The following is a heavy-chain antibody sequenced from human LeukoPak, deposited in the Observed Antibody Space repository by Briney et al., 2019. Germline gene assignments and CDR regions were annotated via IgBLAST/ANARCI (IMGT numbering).Heavy chain of an antibody. Sequence: GGSLRLXCAASGFTFDDYAMHWVRQAPGKGLEWVSGISWNSGSIGYADSVKGRFTISRDNAKNSLYLQMNSLRAEDTAMYYCASLDTAMVNGDYWGQGTLVTVSS. J-gene: IGHJ4*02. CDR2: ISWNSGSI. V-gene: IGHV3-9*01. D-gene: IGHD5-18*01. CDR1: GFTFDDYA. CDR3: ASLDTAMVNGDY.